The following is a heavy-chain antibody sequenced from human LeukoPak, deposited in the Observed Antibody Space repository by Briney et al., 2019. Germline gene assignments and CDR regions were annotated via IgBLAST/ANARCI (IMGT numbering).Heavy chain of an antibody. CDR1: GFTFSSYW. J-gene: IGHJ6*02. D-gene: IGHD6-19*01. Sequence: GGSLRLSCAASGFTFSSYWMHWVRQAPGEGLVWVSRINSDGYSLDYADSVKGRFTISRDKAKNTLHLQMNSLRAEDTAVYYCARGGVAGGMDVWGQGTTVTVSS. CDR3: ARGGVAGGMDV. V-gene: IGHV3-74*01. CDR2: INSDGYSL.